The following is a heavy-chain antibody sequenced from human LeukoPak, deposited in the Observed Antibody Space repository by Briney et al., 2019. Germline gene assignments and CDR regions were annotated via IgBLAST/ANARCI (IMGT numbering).Heavy chain of an antibody. V-gene: IGHV4-34*01. CDR1: GGSFSGYY. CDR2: INHSGST. D-gene: IGHD3-22*01. CDR3: ARSKALRYYYDSSGNPDY. Sequence: SETLSLTCAVYGGSFSGYYWSWIRQPPGKGLEWIGEINHSGSTNYNPSLKSRVTISVDTSKNQFSLKLSSVTAADTAVYYCARSKALRYYYDSSGNPDYWGRGTLVTVSS. J-gene: IGHJ4*02.